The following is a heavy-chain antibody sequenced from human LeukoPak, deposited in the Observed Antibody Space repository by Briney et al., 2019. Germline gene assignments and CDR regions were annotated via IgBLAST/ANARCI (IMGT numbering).Heavy chain of an antibody. D-gene: IGHD6-13*01. CDR2: ISGSGGST. CDR1: GFTFSSYA. Sequence: GGSLRLSCAASGFTFSSYAMSWVRQAPGKGLEWVSAISGSGGSTYCADSVKGRFTISRDNSKNTLYLQMNSLRAEDTAVYYCAKDSSSSWYHKYFDYWGQGTLVTVSS. CDR3: AKDSSSSWYHKYFDY. V-gene: IGHV3-23*01. J-gene: IGHJ4*02.